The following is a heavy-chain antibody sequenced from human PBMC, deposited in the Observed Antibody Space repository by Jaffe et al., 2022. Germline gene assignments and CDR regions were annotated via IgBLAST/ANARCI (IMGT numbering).Heavy chain of an antibody. CDR1: GGSISSGPYY. D-gene: IGHD3-10*01. V-gene: IGHV4-39*01. Sequence: QLQLQESGPGLVKPSETLSLTCTVSGGSISSGPYYWGWLRQPPGKGLEWIGSIYYSGSTSYNPSLKSGSTEYSPSLKSRVTISVDTSKNQFSLKVTSVTATDTALYFCSRRTAGTYYNVPKEDVWGKGTTVTVSS. CDR2: IYYSGST. CDR3: SRRTAGTYYNVPKEDV. J-gene: IGHJ6*04.